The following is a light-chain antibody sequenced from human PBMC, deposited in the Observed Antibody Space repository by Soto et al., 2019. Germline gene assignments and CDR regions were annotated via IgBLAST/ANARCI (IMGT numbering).Light chain of an antibody. CDR2: EGT. V-gene: IGLV2-23*01. Sequence: QSALTQAASVSGSPGQSITISCTGSSSDVGSYNLVSWYQQYPGKAPKVMIYEGTKRPSGVSNRFSGSKSGNTASLTISGLQAEEEADYYCCSYAGSNTYVFGTGTKVTVL. CDR1: SSDVGSYNL. J-gene: IGLJ1*01. CDR3: CSYAGSNTYV.